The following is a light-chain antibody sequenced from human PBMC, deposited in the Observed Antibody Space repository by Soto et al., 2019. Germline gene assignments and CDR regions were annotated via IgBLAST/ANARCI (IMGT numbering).Light chain of an antibody. Sequence: DVVRTQSPLSLPVTLGKPASISCSANESLVHSDGIAYFSWFQQRPGRSPRRLIYKVYNRDSGVPARFSGSGSGTDFALKISRVEAEDVGVYYCMQGTHWPITFGQGTRLEIK. CDR2: KVY. CDR1: ESLVHSDGIAY. J-gene: IGKJ5*01. CDR3: MQGTHWPIT. V-gene: IGKV2-30*02.